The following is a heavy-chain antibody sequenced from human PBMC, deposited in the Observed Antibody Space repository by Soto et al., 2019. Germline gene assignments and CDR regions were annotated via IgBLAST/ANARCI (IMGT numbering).Heavy chain of an antibody. CDR1: GGSISSSSYY. CDR2: IYYRGRT. CDR3: ARHVIGDGYFAY. Sequence: QLQLQESGPGLVKPSETLSLTCTVSGGSISSSSYYWGWIRQPPGTGLEWLGSIYYRGRTYYTPSLKSPFTISVDASKNQFSLKLSSVSASDTAVYYCARHVIGDGYFAYWGQGTLVTVSS. D-gene: IGHD3-10*01. V-gene: IGHV4-39*01. J-gene: IGHJ4*02.